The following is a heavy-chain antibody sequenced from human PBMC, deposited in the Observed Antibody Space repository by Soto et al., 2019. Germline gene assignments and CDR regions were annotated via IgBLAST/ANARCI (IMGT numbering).Heavy chain of an antibody. D-gene: IGHD6-25*01. CDR2: IGPDGSDN. J-gene: IGHJ4*02. CDR3: GRWRAAQSEVDY. Sequence: EVQLVESGGRLVQPGGSLRLSCAASGFSITSYWLSWVRQAPGKGLEWVASIGPDGSDNDYVDSVKGRFTISRDSAKNSLYLKMNSLRADDTAVYYCGRWRAAQSEVDYWGQGTRVTVSS. CDR1: GFSITSYW. V-gene: IGHV3-7*01.